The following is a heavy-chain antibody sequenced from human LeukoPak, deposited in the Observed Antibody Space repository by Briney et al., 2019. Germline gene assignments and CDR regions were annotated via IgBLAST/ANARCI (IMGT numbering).Heavy chain of an antibody. CDR3: ARDGPDVDCSGRSCYSGS. CDR2: ISAYNGNT. Sequence: ASVKVSCKASGYTFTSYGISWVRQAPGQGLEWMGWISAYNGNTNYAQKLQGRVTMTTDTSTSTAYMQLRSLRSDDTAVYYCARDGPDVDCSGRSCYSGSWGQGTLVTVSS. J-gene: IGHJ5*02. CDR1: GYTFTSYG. D-gene: IGHD2-15*01. V-gene: IGHV1-18*04.